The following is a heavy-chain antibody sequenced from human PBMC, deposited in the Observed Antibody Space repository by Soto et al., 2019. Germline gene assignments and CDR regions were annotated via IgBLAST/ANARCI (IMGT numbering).Heavy chain of an antibody. CDR1: GYTLTELS. CDR3: ATPSWSSSGSYPREYYFDY. D-gene: IGHD1-26*01. J-gene: IGHJ4*02. V-gene: IGHV1-24*01. CDR2: FDPEDGET. Sequence: ASVKVSCKDSGYTLTELSMHWVRQAPGKGLEWMGGFDPEDGETIYAQKFQGRVTMTEDTSTDTAYMELSSLRSEDTAVYYCATPSWSSSGSYPREYYFDYWGQGTLVTVSS.